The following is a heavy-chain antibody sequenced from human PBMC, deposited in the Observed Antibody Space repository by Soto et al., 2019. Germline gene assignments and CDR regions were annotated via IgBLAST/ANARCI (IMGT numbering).Heavy chain of an antibody. CDR2: ISAYNGNT. CDR3: ASGITIFGVVPPSRYYYGMDV. V-gene: IGHV1-18*01. Sequence: ASVKVSCKASGYTFTSYGISWVRQAPGQGLEWMGWISAYNGNTNYAQKLQGRVTMTTDTSTSTAYMELRSLRSDDTAVYYCASGITIFGVVPPSRYYYGMDVWGQGTTVTVSS. J-gene: IGHJ6*02. CDR1: GYTFTSYG. D-gene: IGHD3-3*01.